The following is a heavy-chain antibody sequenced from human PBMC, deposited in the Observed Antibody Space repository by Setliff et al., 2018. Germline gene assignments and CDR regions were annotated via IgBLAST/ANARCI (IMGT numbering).Heavy chain of an antibody. CDR3: AKDGIALMVYAILADC. D-gene: IGHD2-8*01. CDR1: GFTFSNYA. V-gene: IGHV3-23*01. CDR2: ISGNDGRT. J-gene: IGHJ4*02. Sequence: ETLRLSCAASGFTFSNYAMSWVRQAPGKGLEWVSTISGNDGRTYYADSVQGRFTISRDSSKNTLYLQMNSLSAEDTAVYYCAKDGIALMVYAILADCWGQGTLVTVSS.